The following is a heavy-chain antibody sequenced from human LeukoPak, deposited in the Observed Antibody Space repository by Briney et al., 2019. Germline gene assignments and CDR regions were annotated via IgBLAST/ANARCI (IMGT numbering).Heavy chain of an antibody. J-gene: IGHJ4*02. CDR3: ARGRYYDFWSGYYTPLFDY. CDR1: GYTFTSYG. CDR2: ISAYNGNT. Sequence: ASVKVSCKASGYTFTSYGISWVRQAPGQGLEWMGWISAYNGNTNYAQKLQGRVTMTTHTSTSTAYMELSSLRSADTAVYYCARGRYYDFWSGYYTPLFDYCGQGTLVTVSS. D-gene: IGHD3-3*01. V-gene: IGHV1-18*01.